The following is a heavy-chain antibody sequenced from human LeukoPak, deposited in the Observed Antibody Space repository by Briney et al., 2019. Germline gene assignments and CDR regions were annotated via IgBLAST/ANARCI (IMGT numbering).Heavy chain of an antibody. D-gene: IGHD3-10*01. Sequence: SETLSLTCAVYGGSFSGYYWSWIRQPPGKGLEWIGEINHSGSTNYNPSLKSRVTISVDTSKNQFSLKLSSVTAADTAVYYSARLPVTMVRGVIMSYYYYYMDVWGKGTTVTVSS. V-gene: IGHV4-34*01. CDR3: ARLPVTMVRGVIMSYYYYYMDV. CDR2: INHSGST. CDR1: GGSFSGYY. J-gene: IGHJ6*03.